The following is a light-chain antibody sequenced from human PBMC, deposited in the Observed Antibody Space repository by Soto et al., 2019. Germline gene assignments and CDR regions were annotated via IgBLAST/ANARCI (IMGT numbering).Light chain of an antibody. CDR3: QQRSNWPRT. V-gene: IGKV3-11*01. J-gene: IGKJ1*01. CDR2: GVS. Sequence: EIVLTPSPGTLSLSPGERATLCCRASQSVSSSRLAWYRQKPGQAPRLLIYGVSNRATGIPARFSGSGSGTDFTLTISSLEPEDFAVYYCQQRSNWPRTFGQGTKGDI. CDR1: QSVSSS.